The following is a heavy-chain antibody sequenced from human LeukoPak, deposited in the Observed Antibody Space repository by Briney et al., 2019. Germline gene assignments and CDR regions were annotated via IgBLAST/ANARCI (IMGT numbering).Heavy chain of an antibody. CDR1: GFTFSSYG. Sequence: GRSLRLSCAASGFTFSSYGMHWVRQAPGKGLEWVEVIWYDGSNKYYADSVKGRFTISRDNSKNTLYLQMNSLRAEDTAVYYCARVYSSSWTFDYWGQGTLVTVSS. D-gene: IGHD6-13*01. J-gene: IGHJ4*02. V-gene: IGHV3-33*01. CDR2: IWYDGSNK. CDR3: ARVYSSSWTFDY.